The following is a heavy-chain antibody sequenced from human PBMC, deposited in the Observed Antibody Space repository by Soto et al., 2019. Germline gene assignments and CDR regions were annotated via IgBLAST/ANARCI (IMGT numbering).Heavy chain of an antibody. Sequence: QVQLVQSGGEVKKPGASVNISCKATGYTFISYSITWVRQDPGQGLEWMGWISTYNGNTKYAQSLQGRVTLTRDTSTNTAFREIRGLSSDDTAIYYCAREGAHSTGWYDYFDQWGQGTLVAVSS. CDR1: GYTFISYS. J-gene: IGHJ4*02. D-gene: IGHD6-13*01. CDR3: AREGAHSTGWYDYFDQ. V-gene: IGHV1-18*04. CDR2: ISTYNGNT.